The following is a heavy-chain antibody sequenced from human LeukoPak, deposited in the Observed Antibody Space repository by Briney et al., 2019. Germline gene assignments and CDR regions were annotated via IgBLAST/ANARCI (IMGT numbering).Heavy chain of an antibody. CDR1: GFTFTSYA. D-gene: IGHD5-18*01. Sequence: GGSLRLSCAASGFTFTSYAMSWVRQAPGKGLEWVSSISGSGDRTYYVDSVKGRFTISRDNSKNTLHLQMNSLRAEDTAVYYCARDGGRGYSYGYDYYYGMDVWGQGTTVTVSS. V-gene: IGHV3-23*01. J-gene: IGHJ6*02. CDR3: ARDGGRGYSYGYDYYYGMDV. CDR2: ISGSGDRT.